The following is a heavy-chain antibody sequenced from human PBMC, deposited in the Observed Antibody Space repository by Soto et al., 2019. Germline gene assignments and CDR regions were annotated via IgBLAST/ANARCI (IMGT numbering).Heavy chain of an antibody. D-gene: IGHD3-22*01. CDR3: AREGPHYYDSSGYYYWGGGFDY. V-gene: IGHV4-61*01. CDR2: IYYSGST. CDR1: GGSVSSGSYY. J-gene: IGHJ4*02. Sequence: QVQLQESGPGLVKPSETLSLTCTVSGGSVSSGSYYWSWIRQPPGKGLEWIGYIYYSGSTNYNPSLKSRVTISVDTSKNQFSLKLSSVTAADTAVYYCAREGPHYYDSSGYYYWGGGFDYWGQGTLVTVSS.